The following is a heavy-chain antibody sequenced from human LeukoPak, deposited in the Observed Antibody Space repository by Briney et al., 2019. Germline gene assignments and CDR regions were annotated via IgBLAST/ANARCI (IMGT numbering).Heavy chain of an antibody. D-gene: IGHD3-9*01. Sequence: ASVKVSCKASGYTFTSYDINWVRQATGQGLEWMGWMNPNSGHTGYAQKFQGRVTMTRNTSISTAYMELSSLRSEDTAVYYCARNQVLYYDILTGTLYGMDVWGQGTTVTVSS. V-gene: IGHV1-8*01. CDR2: MNPNSGHT. CDR1: GYTFTSYD. J-gene: IGHJ6*02. CDR3: ARNQVLYYDILTGTLYGMDV.